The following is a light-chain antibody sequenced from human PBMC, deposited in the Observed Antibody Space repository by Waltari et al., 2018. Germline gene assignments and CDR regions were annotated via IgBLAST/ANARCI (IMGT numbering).Light chain of an antibody. CDR3: HLYGSART. J-gene: IGKJ4*01. V-gene: IGKV3-20*01. CDR1: QSVSNNY. CDR2: GAS. Sequence: NVLTQSPGTLSLSPGERATLSCRASQSVSNNYLAWYQHQPGQAPRLLIYGASSRATSIPDRVSGSGSGTDFTLTISRLEPEDSAVYFCHLYGSARTFGGGTKVEIK.